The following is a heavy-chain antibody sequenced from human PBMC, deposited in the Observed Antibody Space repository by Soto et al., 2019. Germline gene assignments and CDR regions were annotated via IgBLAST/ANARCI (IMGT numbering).Heavy chain of an antibody. Sequence: SETLSLTCTVAGCSITSYYWSWIRQPPGKGLEWIGYIYYSGSTNYNPSLKRRVTISVDTSKNQCSLKLSSVTAADTAVYYCARRYSSSWYWWFDPWGQGTLVTVS. J-gene: IGHJ5*02. V-gene: IGHV4-59*08. CDR2: IYYSGST. CDR3: ARRYSSSWYWWFDP. CDR1: GCSITSYY. D-gene: IGHD6-13*01.